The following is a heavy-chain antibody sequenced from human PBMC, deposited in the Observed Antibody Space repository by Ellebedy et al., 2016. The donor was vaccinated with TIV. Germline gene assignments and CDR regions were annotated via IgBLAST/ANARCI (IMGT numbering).Heavy chain of an antibody. Sequence: GESLKISXVVSGFPFSTFEMSWVRQAPGKGLEWVSAISAGGGSTYYADSVKGRFTISRDNSKNTLYLQMNSLRAEDTAVYYCAKDKLDYYDSSGLEYFQHWGQGTLVTVSS. CDR3: AKDKLDYYDSSGLEYFQH. V-gene: IGHV3-23*01. J-gene: IGHJ1*01. CDR2: ISAGGGST. CDR1: GFPFSTFE. D-gene: IGHD3-22*01.